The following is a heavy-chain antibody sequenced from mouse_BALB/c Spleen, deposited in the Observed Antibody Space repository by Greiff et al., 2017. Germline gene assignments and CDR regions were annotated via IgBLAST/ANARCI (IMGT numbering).Heavy chain of an antibody. V-gene: IGHV1-14*01. CDR1: GYTFTSYV. Sequence: EVQRVESGPELVKPGASVKMSCKASGYTFTSYVMHWVKQKPGQGLEWIGYINPYNDGTKYNEKFKGKATLTSDKSSSTAYMELSSLTSEDSAVYYCARRKFITTVVEYFDVWGAGTTVTVSS. CDR2: INPYNDGT. CDR3: ARRKFITTVVEYFDV. D-gene: IGHD1-1*01. J-gene: IGHJ1*01.